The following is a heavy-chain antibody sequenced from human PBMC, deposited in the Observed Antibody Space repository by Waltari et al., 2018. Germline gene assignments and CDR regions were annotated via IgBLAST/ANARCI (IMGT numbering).Heavy chain of an antibody. Sequence: EVQLVESGGGLVQPGGSLRLSCAASGFTFSSYDLPWVRQATGKGLEWVSAIGTAGDTYYPGSVKGRFTISRENAKNSLYLQMNSLRAEDTAVYYCARDLAGTSDYWGQGTLVTVSS. CDR2: IGTAGDT. J-gene: IGHJ4*02. V-gene: IGHV3-13*01. CDR3: ARDLAGTSDY. CDR1: GFTFSSYD. D-gene: IGHD6-19*01.